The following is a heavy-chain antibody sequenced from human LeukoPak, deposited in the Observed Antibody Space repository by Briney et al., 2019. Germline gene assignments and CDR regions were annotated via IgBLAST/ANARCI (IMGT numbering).Heavy chain of an antibody. D-gene: IGHD1-26*01. Sequence: ASVKVSCKASGGTFSSYASSWVRQAPGQGLEWMGGIIPIFGTANYAQKFQGRVTITTEESTSTAYMELSSLRSEDTAVYYCARSHGGSYSEYFQHWGQGTLVTVSS. CDR2: IIPIFGTA. J-gene: IGHJ1*01. CDR3: ARSHGGSYSEYFQH. V-gene: IGHV1-69*05. CDR1: GGTFSSYA.